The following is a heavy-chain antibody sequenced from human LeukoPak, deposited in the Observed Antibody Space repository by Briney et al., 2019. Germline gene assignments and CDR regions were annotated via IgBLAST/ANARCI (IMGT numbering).Heavy chain of an antibody. CDR1: GYSISSGNC. CDR3: ARENDYGDFCDC. J-gene: IGHJ4*02. CDR2: IYHDGRT. D-gene: IGHD4-17*01. Sequence: SETLSLTCTVSGYSISSGNCWGWFRQPPGKGLEWIGTIYHDGRTYFNPSLKSRVTISLDTSKNQFSLKLSSVTAADTAVYSCARENDYGDFCDCWGQGSLVTVSS. V-gene: IGHV4-38-2*02.